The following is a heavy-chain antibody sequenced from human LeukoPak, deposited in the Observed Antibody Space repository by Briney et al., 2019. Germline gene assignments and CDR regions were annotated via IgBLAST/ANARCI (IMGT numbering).Heavy chain of an antibody. Sequence: GESLKIACPVSGYSFPSVGIGCVRQMPGKGLEWMGIIYPGDSDTRYSPSFQGQVTISADKSISTAYLQWSSVKASDTAMHYCGIRHCEGTSAGDAYDSQGPGTMVTVSS. D-gene: IGHD2-21*01. V-gene: IGHV5-51*01. J-gene: IGHJ3*02. CDR3: GIRHCEGTSAGDAYDS. CDR2: IYPGDSDT. CDR1: GYSFPSVG.